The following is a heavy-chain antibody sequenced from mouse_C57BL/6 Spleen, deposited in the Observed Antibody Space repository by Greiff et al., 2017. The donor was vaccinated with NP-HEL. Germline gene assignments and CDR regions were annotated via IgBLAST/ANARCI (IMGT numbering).Heavy chain of an antibody. J-gene: IGHJ3*01. CDR1: GFTFTDYY. CDR2: IRNKANGYTT. CDR3: ARSPTSYYGSSPFAY. V-gene: IGHV7-3*01. Sequence: EVKLMESGGGLVQPGGSLSLSCAASGFTFTDYYMSWVRQPPGKALEWLGFIRNKANGYTTEYSASVKGRFTISRDNSQSILYLQMNALRAEDSATYYCARSPTSYYGSSPFAYWGQGTLVTVSA. D-gene: IGHD1-1*01.